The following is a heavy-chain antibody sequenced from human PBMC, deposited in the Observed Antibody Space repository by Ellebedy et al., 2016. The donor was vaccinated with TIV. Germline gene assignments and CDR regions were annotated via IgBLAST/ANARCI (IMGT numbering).Heavy chain of an antibody. CDR2: IYSGGST. CDR3: ARDMGSGSYQGYFDY. J-gene: IGHJ4*02. CDR1: GFTVSSNY. D-gene: IGHD1-26*01. V-gene: IGHV3-53*01. Sequence: GESLKISCAASGFTVSSNYMSWVRQAPGKGLEWVSVIYSGGSTYYADSVKGRFIISRDNSKNTLYLQMNSLRAEDTAVYYCARDMGSGSYQGYFDYWGQGTLVTVSS.